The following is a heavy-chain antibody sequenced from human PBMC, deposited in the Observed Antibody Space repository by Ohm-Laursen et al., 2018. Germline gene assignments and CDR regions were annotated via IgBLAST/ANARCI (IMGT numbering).Heavy chain of an antibody. V-gene: IGHV3-9*01. D-gene: IGHD5-24*01. CDR1: GFTFNDHA. J-gene: IGHJ5*02. CDR3: ARVSRGTLQSP. Sequence: SLRLSCSASGFTFNDHAMHWVRQAPGKGLEWVSGIFWNSGDTGYADSVKGRFTISRDNAKNSLYLQMNSLRAEDTAVYYCARVSRGTLQSPWGQGTLVTVSS. CDR2: IFWNSGDT.